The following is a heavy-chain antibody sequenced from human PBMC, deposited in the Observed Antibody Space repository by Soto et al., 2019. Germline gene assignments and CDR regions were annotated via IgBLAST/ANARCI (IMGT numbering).Heavy chain of an antibody. J-gene: IGHJ4*02. CDR1: RGTFTNYA. CDR2: IMPFFGSG. CDR3: ARDRAGYYSHFVY. D-gene: IGHD3-22*01. Sequence: QVYLVQSGAEVKKPGSSVKVSCKALRGTFTNYAFSWVRQAPGQGLEWMGGIMPFFGSGNYAQKYQGRINITADEPKSSVYLEMTSLRSEDTAVYYCARDRAGYYSHFVYWGQGTLVTVSS. V-gene: IGHV1-69*01.